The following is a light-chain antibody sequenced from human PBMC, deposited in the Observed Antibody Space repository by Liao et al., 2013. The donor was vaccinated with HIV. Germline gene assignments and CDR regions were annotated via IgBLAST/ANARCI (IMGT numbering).Light chain of an antibody. V-gene: IGLV3-21*04. J-gene: IGLJ1*01. CDR2: FDK. CDR3: QVWDSSSDHQV. Sequence: SYVLTQPPSVSVAPGKTATITCGGDDIGSKSVHWFQQRPGQAPVLVISFDKDRPSGIPERFSGSNSWTSTTLTISRVEAGDEADYYCQVWDSSSDHQVFGTGTKVTVL. CDR1: DIGSKS.